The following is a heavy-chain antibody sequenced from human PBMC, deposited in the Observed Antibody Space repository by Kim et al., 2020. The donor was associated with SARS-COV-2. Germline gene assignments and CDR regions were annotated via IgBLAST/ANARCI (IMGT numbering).Heavy chain of an antibody. CDR3: ARDGVGYCSSTSCYWFDP. J-gene: IGHJ5*02. CDR1: GGSISSSNW. V-gene: IGHV4-4*02. Sequence: SETLSLTCAVSGGSISSSNWWSWVRQPPGKGLEWIGEIYHSGSTNYNPSLKSRVTISVDKSKNQFSLKLSSVTAADTAVYYCARDGVGYCSSTSCYWFDPWGQGTLVTVSS. CDR2: IYHSGST. D-gene: IGHD2-2*01.